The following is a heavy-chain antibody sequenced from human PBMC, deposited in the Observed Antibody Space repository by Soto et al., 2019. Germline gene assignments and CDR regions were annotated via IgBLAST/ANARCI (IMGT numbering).Heavy chain of an antibody. CDR3: ARDGRSPRGTARDYYGMDV. V-gene: IGHV1-69*13. J-gene: IGHJ6*02. CDR2: IIPIFGTA. D-gene: IGHD1-1*01. Sequence: GASVKVSCKASGGTFSSYAISWVRQAPGQGLEWMGGIIPIFGTANYAQKFQGRVTITADESTSTAYMELSSLRSEDTAVYYCARDGRSPRGTARDYYGMDVWGQGTTVTAP. CDR1: GGTFSSYA.